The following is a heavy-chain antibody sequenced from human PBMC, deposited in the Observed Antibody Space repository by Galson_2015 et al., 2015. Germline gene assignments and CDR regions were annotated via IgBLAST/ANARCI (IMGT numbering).Heavy chain of an antibody. V-gene: IGHV2-26*01. CDR1: GFSLTNPRLG. CDR2: IFSNDEK. CDR3: ARRGGGMLGDFDY. D-gene: IGHD1-26*01. J-gene: IGHJ4*02. Sequence: PALVKPTQPLTLPCTVSGFSLTNPRLGVSWIRQPPGKALEWLAHIFSNDEKSYSTSLKSRLTISKDTSKSQVVLTMTNMDPGDTATYYGARRGGGMLGDFDYWGQGTLVTVSS.